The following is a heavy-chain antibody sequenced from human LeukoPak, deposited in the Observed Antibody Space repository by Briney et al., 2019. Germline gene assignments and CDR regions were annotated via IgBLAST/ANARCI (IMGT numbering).Heavy chain of an antibody. J-gene: IGHJ5*02. V-gene: IGHV3-21*06. CDR1: GFIFSSYN. CDR3: ARATTTATTRDLFDP. D-gene: IGHD1-1*01. CDR2: ISSISSYI. Sequence: GGSLRLSCAASGFIFSSYNMNWVRQAPGKGLEWVSSISSISSYIYYADSVKGRFTISRDNAKNSLYLQMNSLRAEDTAVYYCARATTTATTRDLFDPWGQGTLVTVSS.